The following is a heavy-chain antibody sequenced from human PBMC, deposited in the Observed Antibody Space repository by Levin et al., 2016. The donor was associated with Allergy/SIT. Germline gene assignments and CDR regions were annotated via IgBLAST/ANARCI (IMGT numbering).Heavy chain of an antibody. D-gene: IGHD1-7*01. J-gene: IGHJ4*02. CDR2: INHSEST. Sequence: RQAPGKGLEWIGEINHSESTNYNPSLKSRVTISVDTSKNQFSLKLSSVTAADTAVYYCARGEPKLELHYFDYWGQGTLVTVSS. V-gene: IGHV4-34*01. CDR3: ARGEPKLELHYFDY.